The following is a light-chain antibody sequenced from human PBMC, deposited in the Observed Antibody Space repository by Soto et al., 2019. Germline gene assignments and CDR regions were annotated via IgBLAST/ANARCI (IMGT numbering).Light chain of an antibody. J-gene: IGLJ3*02. CDR2: LNSDGSH. CDR3: QTWGTGNRV. Sequence: HPVLTQSPSASAALGASVKLTCTLSRGHSSYAIAWHQQQPEKGPRYLMKLNSDGSHSKGDGIPDRFSGSSSGAERYLTISSLQSEDEADYYCQTWGTGNRVFGGGTKLTVL. CDR1: RGHSSYA. V-gene: IGLV4-69*01.